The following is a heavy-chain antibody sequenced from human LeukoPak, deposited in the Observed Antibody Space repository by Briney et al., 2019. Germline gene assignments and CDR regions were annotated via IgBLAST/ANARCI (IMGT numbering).Heavy chain of an antibody. CDR1: GVSISSGGYY. Sequence: PSQTLSLTCTVSGVSISSGGYYWSWIRQHPGKGLEWIGYIYYSGSTYYNPSLKSRVTISVDTSKNQFSLKLSSVTAADTAVYYCARGHTAPNAFDIWGQGTMVTVSS. V-gene: IGHV4-31*03. CDR3: ARGHTAPNAFDI. CDR2: IYYSGST. J-gene: IGHJ3*02.